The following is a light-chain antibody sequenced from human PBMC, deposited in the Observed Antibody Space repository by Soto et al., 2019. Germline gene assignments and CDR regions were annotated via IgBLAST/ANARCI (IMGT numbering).Light chain of an antibody. J-gene: IGKJ2*01. V-gene: IGKV1-39*01. Sequence: DIQMTQSPSSLSASVGDRVTITCRASQSITGYLNWYQQKPGKAPKLLIYAASSLQSGVPSRFSGGGSGTDFTLTISSLQRDDFATYCCKQSLGIPHTFGQGTRLETK. CDR2: AAS. CDR1: QSITGY. CDR3: KQSLGIPHT.